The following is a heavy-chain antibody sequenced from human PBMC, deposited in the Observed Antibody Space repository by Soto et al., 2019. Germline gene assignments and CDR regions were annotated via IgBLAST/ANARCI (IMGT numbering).Heavy chain of an antibody. Sequence: QVQLQQWGAGLLKPSETLSLTGAVYGGSFSGYYWTWIRQSPEKGLAWIGEVNHSGTSYYNPSLNTRVTTSVHTPKNELSLKMSSVTAADPAVYYCARGIGYCSSINCYASRRLRFDSWAQGTLVTVSS. D-gene: IGHD2-2*01. CDR3: ARGIGYCSSINCYASRRLRFDS. CDR2: VNHSGTS. J-gene: IGHJ4*02. CDR1: GGSFSGYY. V-gene: IGHV4-34*01.